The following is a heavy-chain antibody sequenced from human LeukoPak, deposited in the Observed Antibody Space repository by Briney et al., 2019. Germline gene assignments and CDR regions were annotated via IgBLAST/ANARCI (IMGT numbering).Heavy chain of an antibody. V-gene: IGHV4-4*07. Sequence: SQTLSLTCTVSGGSISSYYWSWIRQPAGKGLEWIGRIYTSGSTNYNPSLKSRVTMSVDTSKNQFSLKLSSVTAADTAVYYCARDPGHSSSWYGDQFDYWGQGTLVTVSS. J-gene: IGHJ4*02. CDR2: IYTSGST. CDR1: GGSISSYY. D-gene: IGHD6-13*01. CDR3: ARDPGHSSSWYGDQFDY.